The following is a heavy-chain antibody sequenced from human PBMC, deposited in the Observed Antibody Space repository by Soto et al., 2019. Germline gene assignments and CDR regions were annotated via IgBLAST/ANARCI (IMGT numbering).Heavy chain of an antibody. Sequence: QLQLQESGPGLVKPSETLSLTCTVSGGSISSSSYYWGWIRQPPGKGLEWIGSIHYSGSTYYNPSLKSRVPISVDTSKNQFSLKLSSVTAADTAVYYCARPLPETANSYYMDVWGKGTTVTVSS. CDR2: IHYSGST. V-gene: IGHV4-39*01. J-gene: IGHJ6*03. CDR3: ARPLPETANSYYMDV. CDR1: GGSISSSSYY. D-gene: IGHD5-18*01.